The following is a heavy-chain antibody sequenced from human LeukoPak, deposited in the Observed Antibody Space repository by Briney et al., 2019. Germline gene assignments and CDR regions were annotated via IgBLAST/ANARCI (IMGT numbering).Heavy chain of an antibody. V-gene: IGHV3-33*01. CDR2: TWYDGSNK. CDR1: GFTFRSIG. CDR3: ARINRDAFDI. Sequence: GGSLRLSCVGSGFTFRSIGMHWVRQAPGKGLEWVAVTWYDGSNKNYADSVKGRFTVSRDDSKNTVYLHMNNLRAEDAAVYYCARINRDAFDIWGQGTMVTVSS. J-gene: IGHJ3*02.